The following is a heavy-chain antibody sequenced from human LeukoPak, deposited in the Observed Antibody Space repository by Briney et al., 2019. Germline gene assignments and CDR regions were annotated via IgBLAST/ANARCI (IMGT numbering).Heavy chain of an antibody. CDR3: ASSDSGYDPATLDY. CDR2: ISGSGGST. V-gene: IGHV3-23*01. Sequence: PGGSLRLSCAAPGFTFSSYAMSWVRQAPGKGLEWVSAISGSGGSTYYADSVKGRFTISRDNSKNTLYLQMNSLRAEDTAVYYCASSDSGYDPATLDYWGQGTLVTVSS. J-gene: IGHJ4*02. CDR1: GFTFSSYA. D-gene: IGHD5-12*01.